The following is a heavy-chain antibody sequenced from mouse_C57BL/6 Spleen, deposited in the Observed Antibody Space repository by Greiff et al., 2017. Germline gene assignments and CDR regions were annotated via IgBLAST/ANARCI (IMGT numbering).Heavy chain of an antibody. CDR2: IDPANGNT. CDR3: ASDYYGSLYAMDY. V-gene: IGHV14-3*01. Sequence: VQLQQSVAELVRPGASVKLSCTASGFNIKNTYMHWVKQRPEQGLECIGRIDPANGNTKYAPKFQGKATITADTSSNTAYLQLSSLTSEDTAIYCSASDYYGSLYAMDYWGQGTSVTVSS. CDR1: GFNIKNTY. D-gene: IGHD1-1*01. J-gene: IGHJ4*01.